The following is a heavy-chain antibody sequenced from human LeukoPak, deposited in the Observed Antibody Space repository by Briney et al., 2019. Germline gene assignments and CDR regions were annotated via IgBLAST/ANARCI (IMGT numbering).Heavy chain of an antibody. V-gene: IGHV4-34*01. J-gene: IGHJ6*02. CDR3: ARATIAAADNYYHYGMDV. D-gene: IGHD6-13*01. Sequence: SPETLSLTCAVYGGSFSGYYWSWIRQPPGKGLEWIGEINHSGSTNYNPSLKSRVTISVDTSKNQFSLKLSSVTAADTAVYYCARATIAAADNYYHYGMDVWGQGTTVTVSS. CDR2: INHSGST. CDR1: GGSFSGYY.